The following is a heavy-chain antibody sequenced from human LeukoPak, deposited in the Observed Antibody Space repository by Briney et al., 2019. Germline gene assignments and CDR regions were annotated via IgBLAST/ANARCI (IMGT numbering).Heavy chain of an antibody. CDR3: ARVRRDGSVSRYT. Sequence: SETLSLTCSVSGFSITSGYYWGWIRQPPGKGLEWIGSIYHNGNTYFNPSLKTLVTISVDTSKNQFSLDLSSVTAADTAFYYCARVRRDGSVSRYTWGQGILVTVSS. CDR1: GFSITSGYY. D-gene: IGHD5-24*01. J-gene: IGHJ5*02. V-gene: IGHV4-38-2*02. CDR2: IYHNGNT.